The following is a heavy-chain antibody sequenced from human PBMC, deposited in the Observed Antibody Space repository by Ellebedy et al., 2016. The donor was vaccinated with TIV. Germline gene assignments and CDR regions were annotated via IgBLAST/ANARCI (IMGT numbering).Heavy chain of an antibody. Sequence: GGSLRLSCAASGFTFSSQSMNWVRQAPGKGLEWVSAISSSSSYINYADSVKGRFTISRDNAKNSLYLQMNSLRAEDTAVYYCAKDTWEVVSVHYGMDVWGQGTTVTVSS. D-gene: IGHD3-22*01. CDR1: GFTFSSQS. J-gene: IGHJ6*02. CDR3: AKDTWEVVSVHYGMDV. V-gene: IGHV3-21*01. CDR2: ISSSSSYI.